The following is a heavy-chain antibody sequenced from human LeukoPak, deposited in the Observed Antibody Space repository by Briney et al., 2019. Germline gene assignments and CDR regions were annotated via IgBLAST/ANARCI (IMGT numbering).Heavy chain of an antibody. CDR3: ARASIGPYYYGMDV. D-gene: IGHD3/OR15-3a*01. CDR2: IYYSGST. J-gene: IGHJ6*02. V-gene: IGHV4-59*01. Sequence: PSETLSLTCTVSGGSISSYYWSWIRQPPGKGLEGIGYIYYSGSTNYNPSLKSRVTISVDTSKNQFSLKLSSVTAADTAVYYCARASIGPYYYGMDVWGQGTTVTVSS. CDR1: GGSISSYY.